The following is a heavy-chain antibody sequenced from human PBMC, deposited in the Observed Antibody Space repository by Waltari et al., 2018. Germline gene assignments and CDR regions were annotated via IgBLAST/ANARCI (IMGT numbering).Heavy chain of an antibody. V-gene: IGHV3-23*01. D-gene: IGHD2-15*01. Sequence: EVQLLESGGGLVQPGGSLRLPGAASGFTFSSYAMSWVRQAPGKGLEWVSAISGSGGSTYYADSVKGRFTISRDNSKNTLYLQMNSLRAEDTAVYYCAKDSSVVVVAAPTTTWNYWGQGTLVTVSS. CDR2: ISGSGGST. CDR1: GFTFSSYA. CDR3: AKDSSVVVVAAPTTTWNY. J-gene: IGHJ4*02.